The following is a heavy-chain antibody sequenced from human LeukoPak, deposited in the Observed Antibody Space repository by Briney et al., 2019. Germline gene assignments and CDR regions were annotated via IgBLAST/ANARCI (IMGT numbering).Heavy chain of an antibody. CDR2: IYYSGNT. J-gene: IGHJ4*02. V-gene: IGHV4-39*01. Sequence: SETLSLTCSVYGGSFSDYYWSRIRQPPGKGLEWIGSIYYSGNTYYNASLKSQVSISIDTSKNQFSLRLTSVTAADTAVYYCARQTGSGLFILPGGQGTLVTVSS. D-gene: IGHD3/OR15-3a*01. CDR3: ARQTGSGLFILP. CDR1: GGSFSDYY.